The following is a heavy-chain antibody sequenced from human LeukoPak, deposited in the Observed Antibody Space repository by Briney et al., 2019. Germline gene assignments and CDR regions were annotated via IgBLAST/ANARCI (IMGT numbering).Heavy chain of an antibody. CDR3: TTGYYGSGSQNY. V-gene: IGHV3-15*01. D-gene: IGHD3-10*01. J-gene: IGHJ4*02. CDR1: GFTFSSYS. CDR2: IKSKTDGGTT. Sequence: GGSLRLSCAASGFTFSSYSMAWVRQAPGKGLEWVGRIKSKTDGGTTDYAAPVKGRFTISRDDSKNTLYLQMDSLKTEDTAVYYCTTGYYGSGSQNYWGQGTLVTVSS.